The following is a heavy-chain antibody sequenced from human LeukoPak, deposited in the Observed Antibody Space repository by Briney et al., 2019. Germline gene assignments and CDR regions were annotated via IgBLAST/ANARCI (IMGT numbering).Heavy chain of an antibody. CDR3: ARHRDILTAMDV. CDR1: GGSFSGYY. Sequence: PSETLSLTCAVYGGSFSGYYWSWIRQPPGKGLEWIGEINHSGSTNYNPSLKSRVTISVDTSKNQFSLKLSSVTAADTAVYYCARHRDILTAMDVWGQGTTVTVSS. D-gene: IGHD3-9*01. J-gene: IGHJ6*02. V-gene: IGHV4-34*01. CDR2: INHSGST.